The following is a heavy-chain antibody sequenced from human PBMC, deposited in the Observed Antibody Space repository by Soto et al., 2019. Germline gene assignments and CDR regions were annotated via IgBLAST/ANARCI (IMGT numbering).Heavy chain of an antibody. CDR2: ISSSSSTI. J-gene: IGHJ6*02. Sequence: EVQLVESGGGLVQPGGSLRLSCAASGFTFSSYSMNWVRQAPGKGLEWVSYISSSSSTIYYADSVKGRFNISRDNAKNSLYLQMNSRRDDDTAVYYCARDRSSSSLVRHGMDVWGQGTTVTVSS. D-gene: IGHD6-6*01. CDR3: ARDRSSSSLVRHGMDV. CDR1: GFTFSSYS. V-gene: IGHV3-48*02.